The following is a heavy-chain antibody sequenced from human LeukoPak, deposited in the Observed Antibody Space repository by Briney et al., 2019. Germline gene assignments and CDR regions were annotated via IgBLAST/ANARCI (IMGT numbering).Heavy chain of an antibody. CDR1: GYTLTELS. D-gene: IGHD3-9*01. V-gene: IGHV1-24*01. CDR3: ETNDGIRYFDWLLAY. Sequence: ASVKVSCKVSGYTLTELSMHWVRQAPGQGLEGMGGFDPEDGETIYAQKFQGRVTMTEDTSTDTAYMELSSLRSEDTAVYFCETNDGIRYFDWLLAYWGQGTLVTVSS. J-gene: IGHJ4*02. CDR2: FDPEDGET.